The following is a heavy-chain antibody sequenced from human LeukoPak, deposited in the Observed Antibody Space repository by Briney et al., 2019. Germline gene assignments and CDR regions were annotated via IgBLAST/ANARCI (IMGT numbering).Heavy chain of an antibody. CDR2: IYHSGST. CDR1: GYSISSGYY. J-gene: IGHJ5*02. Sequence: SETLSLTCTVSGYSISSGYYWGWIRQPPGKGLEWIGSIYHSGSTYYNPSLKSRVTISVDTSKNQFSLKLSSVTAADTAVYYCARPPSGDSSGHDNWFDPWGQGTLVTVSS. V-gene: IGHV4-38-2*02. CDR3: ARPPSGDSSGHDNWFDP. D-gene: IGHD3-22*01.